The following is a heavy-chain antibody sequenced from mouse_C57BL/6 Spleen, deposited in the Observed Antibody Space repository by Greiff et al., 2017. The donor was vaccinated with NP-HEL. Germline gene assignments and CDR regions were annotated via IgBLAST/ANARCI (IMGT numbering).Heavy chain of an antibody. CDR3: ARGYDSDY. D-gene: IGHD2-4*01. CDR1: GFTFSDYG. CDR2: ISSGSSTI. Sequence: EVKLVESGGGLVKPGGSLKLSCAASGFTFSDYGMHWVRQAPEQGLEWVAYISSGSSTIYYADTVTGRFTISRDNAKNTLFLQMTSLRSEDTAMYYCARGYDSDYWGQGTTLTVSS. J-gene: IGHJ2*01. V-gene: IGHV5-17*01.